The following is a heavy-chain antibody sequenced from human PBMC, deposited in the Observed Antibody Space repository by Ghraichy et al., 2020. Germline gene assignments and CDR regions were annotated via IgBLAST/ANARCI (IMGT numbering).Heavy chain of an antibody. CDR2: ITSSSRTI. CDR3: ARGSTVLRFYYYAGMDV. CDR1: GFSFSSYS. D-gene: IGHD4-23*01. V-gene: IGHV3-48*02. Sequence: LSLTCVGSGFSFSSYSMNWVRQSPGKGLEWVSYITSSSRTIFYAASVKGRFTISRDNAHNSLYLQMSSLRDEDTAVYYCARGSTVLRFYYYAGMDVWGQGTTVTVSS. J-gene: IGHJ6*02.